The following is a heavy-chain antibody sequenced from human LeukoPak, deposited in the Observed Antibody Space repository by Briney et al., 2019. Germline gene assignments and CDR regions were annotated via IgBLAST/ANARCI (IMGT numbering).Heavy chain of an antibody. CDR3: ARAFGDEVATLFDY. CDR1: GYSISSGYY. D-gene: IGHD5-12*01. Sequence: PSETLSLTCTVSGYSISSGYYWGWIRQPPGKGLEWIGSIYHSGSTYYNPSLKSRVTISVDTSKNQFSLKLSSVTAADTAVYYCARAFGDEVATLFDYWGQGTLVTVSS. CDR2: IYHSGST. V-gene: IGHV4-38-2*02. J-gene: IGHJ4*02.